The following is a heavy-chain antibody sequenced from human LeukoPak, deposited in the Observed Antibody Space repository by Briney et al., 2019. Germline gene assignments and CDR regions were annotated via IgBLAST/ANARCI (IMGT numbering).Heavy chain of an antibody. CDR3: TRDRGAYNLYDY. CDR1: GFTFGDYA. Sequence: PGGSLRLSCTASGFTFGDYAKGWIRQAPGKGLEWVGFIRSKAYGETADYAASVKGRFTISRDDSKAIAYLQMNSLKTEDTAVYHCTRDRGAYNLYDYWGQGTLVTVSS. D-gene: IGHD1-1*01. J-gene: IGHJ4*02. V-gene: IGHV3-49*03. CDR2: IRSKAYGETA.